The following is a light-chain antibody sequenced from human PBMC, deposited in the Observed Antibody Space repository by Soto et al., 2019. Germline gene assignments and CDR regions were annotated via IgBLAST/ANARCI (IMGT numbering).Light chain of an antibody. CDR3: QQYYSYPLP. J-gene: IGKJ3*01. V-gene: IGKV1-8*01. CDR2: AAS. CDR1: QGISSY. Sequence: AIRMTQSPSSFSASTGDRVTITCRASQGISSYLAWYQQKPGKAPKLLIYAASTLQSGVPSRFSSSGSGTDFTLTISCLQSEDFATYYCQQYYSYPLPFGPGTKVDIK.